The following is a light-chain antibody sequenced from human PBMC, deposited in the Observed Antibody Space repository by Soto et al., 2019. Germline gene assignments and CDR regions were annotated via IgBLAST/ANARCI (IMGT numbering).Light chain of an antibody. J-gene: IGKJ3*01. CDR3: QQSYGAPLFT. CDR2: AAS. V-gene: IGKV1-39*01. CDR1: QSISSS. Sequence: DIQMTQSPSSLSASVGDRVTITCRASQSISSSLNWYQHKPGKAPRLLIYAASSLQSGVPSRFSGSGSGTDFTLTISSLQPEDFATYYCQQSYGAPLFTFGPGTKVDFK.